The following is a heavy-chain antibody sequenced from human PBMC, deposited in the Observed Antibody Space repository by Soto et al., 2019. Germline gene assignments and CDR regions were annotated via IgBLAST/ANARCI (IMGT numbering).Heavy chain of an antibody. CDR2: ISSSSSYI. CDR1: GFTFSDYY. D-gene: IGHD3-10*01. V-gene: IGHV3-21*01. J-gene: IGHJ4*02. Sequence: GGSLRLSCAASGFTFSDYYMSWVRQAPGKGLEWVSSISSSSSYIYYADSVKGRFTISRDNAKNSLYLQMNSLRVEDTAVYYCARDSPVVRGVIDYWGQGTVVTVSS. CDR3: ARDSPVVRGVIDY.